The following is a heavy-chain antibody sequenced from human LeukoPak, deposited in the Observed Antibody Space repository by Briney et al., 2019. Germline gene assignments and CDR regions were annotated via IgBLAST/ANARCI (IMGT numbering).Heavy chain of an antibody. J-gene: IGHJ4*02. D-gene: IGHD4-11*01. CDR1: GGSIPGYY. CDR2: IYHIGST. V-gene: IGHV4-59*01. Sequence: SEPLSLTGRVPGGSIPGYYWSWTPQSPGKGLGGIGYIYHIGSTKYTPPLKSRVTISIHTSKNQLSLNLTAVNAADTSVYYCSSDSPTGFDHWGQGALVTVSS. CDR3: SSDSPTGFDH.